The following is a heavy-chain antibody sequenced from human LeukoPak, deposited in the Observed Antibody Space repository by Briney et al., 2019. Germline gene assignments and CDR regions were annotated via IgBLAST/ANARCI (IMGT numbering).Heavy chain of an antibody. CDR1: GYTFTGYS. CDR2: IIPIFGTA. CDR3: ARDLLGYDSSGYYYKGDAFDI. D-gene: IGHD3-22*01. J-gene: IGHJ3*02. Sequence: SVKVSCKASGYTFTGYSIQWVRQAPGQGLEWMGGIIPIFGTANYAQKFQGRVTITADESTSTAYMELSSLRSEDTAVYYCARDLLGYDSSGYYYKGDAFDIWGQGTMVTVSS. V-gene: IGHV1-69*13.